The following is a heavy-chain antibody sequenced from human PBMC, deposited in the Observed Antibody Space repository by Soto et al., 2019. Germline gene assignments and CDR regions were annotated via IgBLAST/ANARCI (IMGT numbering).Heavy chain of an antibody. D-gene: IGHD6-19*01. CDR1: GFTFSGST. V-gene: IGHV3-73*01. CDR3: PSAVSAYVPNVRAV. Sequence: GGSLRLSCAASGFTFSGSTMHWVRQASGKGLEWVGRIRSKANSYATAYAASVKGRFTISRDDSKNTAYLQMNSLKTEDTPLFFFPSAVSAYVPNVRAVWAQGPTVPVSS. J-gene: IGHJ6*02. CDR2: IRSKANSYAT.